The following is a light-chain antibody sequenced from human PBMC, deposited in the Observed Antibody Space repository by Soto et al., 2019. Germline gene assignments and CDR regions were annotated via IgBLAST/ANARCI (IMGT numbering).Light chain of an antibody. CDR2: DAS. V-gene: IGKV1-5*01. Sequence: VNVTQSATSLSASEGYRVTITRRASQNINNYLSWYQHRPGKAPKLLIYDASRLESGVPSRFSGSGSGTEFTLTINSLQPDDFATYYCQQYDTYYTFGQGTKVDIK. J-gene: IGKJ2*01. CDR3: QQYDTYYT. CDR1: QNINNY.